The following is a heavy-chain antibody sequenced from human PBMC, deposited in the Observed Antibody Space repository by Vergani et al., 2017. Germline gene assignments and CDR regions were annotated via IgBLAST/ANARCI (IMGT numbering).Heavy chain of an antibody. CDR1: GYSFTSYW. J-gene: IGHJ5*02. Sequence: EVQLVQSGAEVKKPGESLKISCKGSGYSFTSYWIGWVRQMPGKGLEWMGIIYPGDSDTRYSPSFQGQVTISADKSISTAYRQWSSLKASDTAMYYCARFETSDIVLVPAATENWFDPWGQGTLVTVSS. D-gene: IGHD2-2*01. V-gene: IGHV5-51*01. CDR3: ARFETSDIVLVPAATENWFDP. CDR2: IYPGDSDT.